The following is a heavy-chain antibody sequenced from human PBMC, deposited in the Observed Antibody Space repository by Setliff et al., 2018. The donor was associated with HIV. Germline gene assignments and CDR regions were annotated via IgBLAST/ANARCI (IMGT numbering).Heavy chain of an antibody. CDR3: ARGEEDDTFDI. CDR2: TYTSGST. V-gene: IGHV4-59*01. J-gene: IGHJ3*02. Sequence: PSETLSLTCTVSIDSISSYYWSWIRQPPGKGLEWIGYTYTSGSTKYNPSLKSRVTISLDTSKNQFSLNLSSVTAADTAVYYCARGEEDDTFDIWGHGTMVTVSS. CDR1: IDSISSYY.